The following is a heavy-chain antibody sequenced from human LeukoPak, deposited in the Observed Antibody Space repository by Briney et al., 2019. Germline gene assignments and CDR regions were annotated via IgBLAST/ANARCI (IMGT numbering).Heavy chain of an antibody. V-gene: IGHV4-39*07. CDR2: IYYSGST. CDR3: ARADSSWYP. J-gene: IGHJ5*02. Sequence: SETLSLTCTVSGGSISSSSYYWGWIRQPPGKGLEWIGSIYYSGSTYYNPSLKSRVTISVDTSKNQFSLKLSSMTAADTAVYYCARADSSWYPWGQGTLVTVSS. CDR1: GGSISSSSYY. D-gene: IGHD6-13*01.